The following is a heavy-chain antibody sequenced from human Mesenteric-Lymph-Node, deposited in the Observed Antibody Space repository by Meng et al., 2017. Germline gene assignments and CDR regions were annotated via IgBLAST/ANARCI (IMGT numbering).Heavy chain of an antibody. V-gene: IGHV3-74*01. CDR3: ARGISRGTVSSDAFDI. D-gene: IGHD4-17*01. Sequence: GGSLRPSGAAPGSTLSNNWMHWVRQAPGKGLVWVSRVDSDGTTTYYADSVKGRFTISRDNAKNTLYLQMDSLRSEDTAVYYCARGISRGTVSSDAFDIWGQGKMVTVSS. J-gene: IGHJ3*02. CDR2: VDSDGTTT. CDR1: GSTLSNNW.